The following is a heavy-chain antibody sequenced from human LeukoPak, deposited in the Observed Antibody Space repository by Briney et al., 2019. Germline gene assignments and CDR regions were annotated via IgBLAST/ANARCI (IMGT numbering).Heavy chain of an antibody. CDR3: TTSGDDFDWRTPVEYFDY. V-gene: IGHV3-15*01. CDR1: GFTFSNAW. CDR2: IKSKTDGGTT. Sequence: GGSLRLSCAASGFTFSNAWMSWVRQAPGKGLEWVGRIKSKTDGGTTDYAAPVKGRFTISRDDSKNTLYLQMNSLKTEDTAVYYCTTSGDDFDWRTPVEYFDYWGQGTLVTVSS. D-gene: IGHD3-9*01. J-gene: IGHJ4*02.